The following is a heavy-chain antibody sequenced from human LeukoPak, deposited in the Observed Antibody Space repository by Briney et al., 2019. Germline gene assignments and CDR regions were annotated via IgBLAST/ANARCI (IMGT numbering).Heavy chain of an antibody. CDR1: GFTFSSYM. V-gene: IGHV3-21*01. CDR2: INSGSTYT. J-gene: IGHJ4*02. D-gene: IGHD1-1*01. CDR3: ARSLTTLTYEGY. Sequence: GGSLRLSCAASGFTFSSYMMNWVRQAPGKGLEWVSSINSGSTYTYYTESVKGRFTVSRDNAKNSLFLQMNSLRAEDTAIYYCARSLTTLTYEGYWGQGTLSPSPQ.